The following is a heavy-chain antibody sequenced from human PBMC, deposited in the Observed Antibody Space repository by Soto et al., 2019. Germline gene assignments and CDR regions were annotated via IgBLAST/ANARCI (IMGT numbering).Heavy chain of an antibody. CDR1: GGTFSSYA. CDR2: VIPIFGTA. CDR3: ATDATCYYYCGMAG. D-gene: IGHD2-15*01. Sequence: ASVKVSCKASGGTFSSYAISWVRQAPGHGLEWMGGVIPIFGTANYAHNFQGRFTITADESTSTAYMELSSLRSEDTAVYSCATDATCYYYCGMAGWGQGTTVTVSS. V-gene: IGHV1-69*13. J-gene: IGHJ6*02.